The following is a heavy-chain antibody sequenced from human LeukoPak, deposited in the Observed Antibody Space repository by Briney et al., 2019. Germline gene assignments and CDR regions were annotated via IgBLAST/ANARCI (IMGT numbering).Heavy chain of an antibody. J-gene: IGHJ5*02. CDR2: ISGSGGST. D-gene: IGHD2-8*01. CDR1: GFTFSSYA. Sequence: PGGSLRLSCAASGFTFSSYAMSWVRQAPGKGLEWVSAISGSGGSTYYADSVKGRFTISRDNSKNTLYLQMNSLRAEDTAVYYCAKDRGARYCTNGVCSFDPWGQGTLVTVSS. CDR3: AKDRGARYCTNGVCSFDP. V-gene: IGHV3-23*01.